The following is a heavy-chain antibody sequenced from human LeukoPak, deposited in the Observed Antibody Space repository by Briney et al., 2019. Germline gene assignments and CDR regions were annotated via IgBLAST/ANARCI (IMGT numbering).Heavy chain of an antibody. CDR3: ASAEYYYGSGPYY. V-gene: IGHV3-64*01. J-gene: IGHJ4*02. CDR1: GFTFSSYA. Sequence: GGSLRLSCAASGFTFSSYAMHWVRQAPGKGLEYVSAISSNGGSTYYANSVKGRFTISRDNSKNTLYLQMGSLRAEDMAVYYCASAEYYYGSGPYYWGQGTLVTVSS. D-gene: IGHD3-10*01. CDR2: ISSNGGST.